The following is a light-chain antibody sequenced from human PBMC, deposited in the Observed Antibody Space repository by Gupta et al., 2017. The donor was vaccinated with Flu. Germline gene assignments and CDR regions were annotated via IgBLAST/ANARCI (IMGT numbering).Light chain of an antibody. CDR2: DAS. Sequence: EIVLTQSPAILSLSPGERATLSCRASQTISRYLAWYQQKFGQAPRLLIYDASNRATGIPARFSGSGSGTDFSLTISSLEPEDSAVYYCQQRLDWPLTFGQGTKLEIK. J-gene: IGKJ2*01. V-gene: IGKV3-11*01. CDR3: QQRLDWPLT. CDR1: QTISRY.